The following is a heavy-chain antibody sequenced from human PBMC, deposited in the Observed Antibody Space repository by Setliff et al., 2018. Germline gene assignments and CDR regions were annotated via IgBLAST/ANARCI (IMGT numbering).Heavy chain of an antibody. CDR2: ISGSAGST. J-gene: IGHJ6*03. Sequence: PGGSLRLSCAASRFTFSSYAMSWVRQAPGKGLEWVSAISGSAGSTYYADSVKGRFTISRDNSKNTLYLQMNSLRAEDTAVYYCARDPGWRTLFYYYYYMDVWGKGTTVTVSS. D-gene: IGHD3-3*01. CDR1: RFTFSSYA. CDR3: ARDPGWRTLFYYYYYMDV. V-gene: IGHV3-23*01.